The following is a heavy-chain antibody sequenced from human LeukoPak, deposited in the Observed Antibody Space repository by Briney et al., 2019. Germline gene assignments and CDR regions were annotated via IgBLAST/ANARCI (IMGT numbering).Heavy chain of an antibody. CDR3: ARHLGGGSYYDY. V-gene: IGHV4-59*08. Sequence: SETLSRTCTVSGGSISSYYWSWIRQPPGKGLEWIGYIYYSGSTNYNPSLKSRVTISVDTSKNQFSLKLSSVTAADTAVYYCARHLGGGSYYDYWGQGTLVTVSS. J-gene: IGHJ4*02. CDR1: GGSISSYY. D-gene: IGHD3-16*01. CDR2: IYYSGST.